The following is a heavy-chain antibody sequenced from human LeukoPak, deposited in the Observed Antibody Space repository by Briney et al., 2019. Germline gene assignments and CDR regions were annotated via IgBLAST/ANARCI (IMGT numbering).Heavy chain of an antibody. CDR3: ASLDYYGSGSDFDY. CDR1: GFTFSSYS. CDR2: ISTSSSYI. J-gene: IGHJ4*02. V-gene: IGHV3-21*01. Sequence: PGGSLRLSCAASGFTFSSYSMNWVRQAPGKGLEWVSSISTSSSYIYYADSVKGRFTISRDNAKNSLYLQMNSLRAEDAAVYYCASLDYYGSGSDFDYWGQGTLVTVSS. D-gene: IGHD3-10*01.